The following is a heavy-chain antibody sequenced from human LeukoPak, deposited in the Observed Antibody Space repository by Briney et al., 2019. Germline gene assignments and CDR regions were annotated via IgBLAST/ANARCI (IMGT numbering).Heavy chain of an antibody. V-gene: IGHV3-23*01. J-gene: IGHJ4*02. Sequence: SLRLSCAASGFTFSSYAMSWVRQAPGKGLEWVSAISGSGGSTYYADSVKGRFTISRDNSKNTLYLQMNSLRAEDTAVYYCAKVPNRGYYFDYWGQGTLVTVSS. CDR1: GFTFSSYA. D-gene: IGHD1-14*01. CDR3: AKVPNRGYYFDY. CDR2: ISGSGGST.